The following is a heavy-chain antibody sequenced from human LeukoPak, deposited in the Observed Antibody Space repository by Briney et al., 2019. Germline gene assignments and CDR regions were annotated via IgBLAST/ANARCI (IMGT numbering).Heavy chain of an antibody. CDR3: SRGSHMAIDY. D-gene: IGHD2-21*01. CDR1: GFTFNDYE. Sequence: PGGSLRLSCAASGFTFNDYEMKWVRQPPGKGLEWISYISSRGSSTYYADSVKGRLTISRDNAKNSVYLQMNSLRAEDTAVYYCSRGSHMAIDYWGQGTLVTVSS. CDR2: ISSRGSST. J-gene: IGHJ4*02. V-gene: IGHV3-48*03.